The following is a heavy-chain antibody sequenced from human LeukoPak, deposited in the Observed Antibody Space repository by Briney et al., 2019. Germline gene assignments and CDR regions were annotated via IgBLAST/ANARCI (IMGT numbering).Heavy chain of an antibody. J-gene: IGHJ6*04. Sequence: SQTLSLTTNVSTRSTNSATHYCSWIRPPPGQDPQRIRNNYYSGRPNYNPSINTQDTISVDTSKNQFSLKLGSVTAADTAVYYCASGSRVLLWFGALAGYYYYGMDVWGKGTTVTVSS. D-gene: IGHD3-10*01. CDR2: NYYSGRP. CDR3: ASGSRVLLWFGALAGYYYYGMDV. V-gene: IGHV4-61*01. CDR1: TRSTNSATHY.